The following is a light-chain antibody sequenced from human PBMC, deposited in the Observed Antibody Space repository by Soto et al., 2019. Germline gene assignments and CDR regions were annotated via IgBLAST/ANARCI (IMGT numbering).Light chain of an antibody. Sequence: DIQMTQSPSSLSASVGDRVTITCRASQSFSSWLAWYQQKPGTAPKLLIYKASSLQSGVPSRFSGSGSGTEFTLTISSLQPDDFATYYCQQYNSFPWTFGQGTKGDNK. CDR3: QQYNSFPWT. CDR1: QSFSSW. CDR2: KAS. J-gene: IGKJ1*01. V-gene: IGKV1-5*03.